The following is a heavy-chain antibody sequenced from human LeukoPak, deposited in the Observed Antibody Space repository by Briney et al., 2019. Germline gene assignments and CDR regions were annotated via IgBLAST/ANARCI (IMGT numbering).Heavy chain of an antibody. J-gene: IGHJ3*02. CDR3: ARERGVGYSGFNDAFDI. CDR2: IRYDGSNK. V-gene: IGHV3-30*02. CDR1: GFTFSSYG. D-gene: IGHD5-12*01. Sequence: PGGSLRLSCAASGFTFSSYGMHWVRQAPGKGLEWVAFIRYDGSNKYYADSVKGRFTISRDNSKNTLYLQMNSLRAEDTAVYYCARERGVGYSGFNDAFDIWGQGTMVTVSS.